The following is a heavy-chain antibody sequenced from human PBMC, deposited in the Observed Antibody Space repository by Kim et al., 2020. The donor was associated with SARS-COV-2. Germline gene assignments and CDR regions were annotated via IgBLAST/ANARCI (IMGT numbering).Heavy chain of an antibody. CDR3: ARDKVGIAVAGYYFDY. D-gene: IGHD6-19*01. V-gene: IGHV4-38-2*02. J-gene: IGHJ4*02. CDR1: SYSISSFYY. CDR2: ISHSGNT. Sequence: SETLSLTCSVSSYSISSFYYWGWIRQPAGKGLEWIGSISHSGNTYFNPSLKSRVTISVDTSKNQFSLKVSSVTAADTAVYYCARDKVGIAVAGYYFDYWGQGSLVTVSS.